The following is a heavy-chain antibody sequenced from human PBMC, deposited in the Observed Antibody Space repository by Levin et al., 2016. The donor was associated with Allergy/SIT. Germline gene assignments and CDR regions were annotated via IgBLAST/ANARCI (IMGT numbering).Heavy chain of an antibody. J-gene: IGHJ4*02. D-gene: IGHD3-22*01. CDR2: INHSGST. CDR3: ARGITNPYYYDSSGYYRSHYFDY. V-gene: IGHV4-34*01. Sequence: RQAPGKGLEWIGEINHSGSTNYNPSLKSRVTISVDTSKNQFSLKLSSVTAADTAVYYCARGITNPYYYDSSGYYRSHYFDYWGQGTLVTVSS.